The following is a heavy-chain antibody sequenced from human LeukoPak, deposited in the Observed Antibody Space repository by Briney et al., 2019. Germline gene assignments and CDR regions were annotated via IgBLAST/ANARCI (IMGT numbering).Heavy chain of an antibody. D-gene: IGHD3-22*01. CDR1: GGTCTSYA. V-gene: IGHV1-69*13. Sequence: GASVKVSCKASGGTCTSYAISWVRQAPGQGLEWMGGIIPIFGTANYAQKFQGRVTITADESTSTAYMELSSLRSEDTAVYYCARDPSRGYYYDSSGYYFGYWGQGTLVTVSS. CDR2: IIPIFGTA. CDR3: ARDPSRGYYYDSSGYYFGY. J-gene: IGHJ4*02.